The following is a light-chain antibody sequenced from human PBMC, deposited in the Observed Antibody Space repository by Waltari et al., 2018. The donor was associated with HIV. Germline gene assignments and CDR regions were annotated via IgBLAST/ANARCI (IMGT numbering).Light chain of an antibody. CDR2: EVS. CDR1: SSDVGGYNL. Sequence: QSVLTQPASVSGSPGQSITISCTGTSSDVGGYNLVSWYQQHPGKTPKLMIYEVSKRPSGVSNRCAGSKSGNTASLTISGLQAEDEADYYCCAYAGSTTYVIFGGGTKLTVL. CDR3: CAYAGSTTYVI. J-gene: IGLJ2*01. V-gene: IGLV2-23*02.